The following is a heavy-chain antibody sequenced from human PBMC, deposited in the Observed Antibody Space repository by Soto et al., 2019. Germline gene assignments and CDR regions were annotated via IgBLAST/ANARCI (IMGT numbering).Heavy chain of an antibody. Sequence: GGSLRLSCAVSGFICSSYDMSWVRQAPGKGLEWVSTILVGGSTHYEDSVKGRFTISRDTSKNTVYLQMNSLTAGDTAFYYCAKATATSGGAFEIYGQGTMVTV. CDR3: AKATATSGGAFEI. V-gene: IGHV3-23*01. J-gene: IGHJ3*02. D-gene: IGHD1-1*01. CDR2: ILVGGST. CDR1: GFICSSYD.